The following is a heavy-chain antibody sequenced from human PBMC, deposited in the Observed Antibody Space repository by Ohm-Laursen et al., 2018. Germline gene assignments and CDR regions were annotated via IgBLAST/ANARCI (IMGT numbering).Heavy chain of an antibody. J-gene: IGHJ3*02. CDR2: ISDSGSST. Sequence: SLRLSCTAAGFTFSDHWMHWVRQIPGKGLEWVSVISDSGSSTYYADSVKGRFTISRDNSKNTLYLQMNSLRAEDTAVYYCAKVPSPYDSSGGDAFDIWGQGTMVTVSS. CDR3: AKVPSPYDSSGGDAFDI. V-gene: IGHV3-NL1*01. D-gene: IGHD3-22*01. CDR1: GFTFSDHW.